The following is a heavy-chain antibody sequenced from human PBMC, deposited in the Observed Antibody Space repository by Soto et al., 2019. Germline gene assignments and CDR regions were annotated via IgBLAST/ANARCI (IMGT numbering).Heavy chain of an antibody. Sequence: SETLSLTCAVSGGSIISADSYWFWIRKHPGKGLEWIGYIAYSGDTYYNPSLRSRVTISADTSENKFSLKVSGVSAADTAVYYCATSQKGYNWNYFDHWGQGALVTVSS. D-gene: IGHD1-20*01. CDR1: GGSIISADSY. CDR2: IAYSGDT. J-gene: IGHJ4*02. V-gene: IGHV4-30-4*01. CDR3: ATSQKGYNWNYFDH.